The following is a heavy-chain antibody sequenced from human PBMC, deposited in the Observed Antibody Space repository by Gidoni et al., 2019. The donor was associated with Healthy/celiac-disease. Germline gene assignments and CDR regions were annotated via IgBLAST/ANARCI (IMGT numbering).Heavy chain of an antibody. V-gene: IGHV3-30*18. D-gene: IGHD2-8*01. CDR2: ISYDGSNK. J-gene: IGHJ1*01. Sequence: QVQLVESGGGVVQPGRSLRLSCAASGFTFSSYGMPWVRQAPGKGLEWVAVISYDGSNKYYADSVKGRFTISRDNSKNTLYLQMNSLRAEDTAVYYCAKAGYIVLMVYAYQEYFQHWGQGTLVTVSS. CDR1: GFTFSSYG. CDR3: AKAGYIVLMVYAYQEYFQH.